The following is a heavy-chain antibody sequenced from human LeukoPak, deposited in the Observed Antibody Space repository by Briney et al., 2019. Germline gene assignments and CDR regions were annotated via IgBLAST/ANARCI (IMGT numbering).Heavy chain of an antibody. CDR1: GFTLSSYW. CDR3: VRISTAAAGSDY. CDR2: IKQDGSEQ. Sequence: GGSLRLSCAASGFTLSSYWMTWVRQAPGKGLEWVANIKQDGSEQYYVDSVKGRFAISRDNAKNSLYLQMNSLRVEDTAVYYCVRISTAAAGSDYWGQGTLVTVSS. J-gene: IGHJ4*02. V-gene: IGHV3-7*01. D-gene: IGHD6-13*01.